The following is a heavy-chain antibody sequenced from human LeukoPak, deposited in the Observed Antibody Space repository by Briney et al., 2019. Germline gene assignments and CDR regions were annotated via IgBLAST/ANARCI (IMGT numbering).Heavy chain of an antibody. CDR3: ARRSTVTTFDY. CDR2: IYHSGST. J-gene: IGHJ4*02. V-gene: IGHV4-4*02. CDR1: GGSITSSNW. Sequence: KPSGTLSLTCAVSGGSITSSNWWRWVRQPPGKGLEWIGEIYHSGSTNYNPSLKSRVTMSVDKSKNQFSLKLNSVTAADTAVYYCARRSTVTTFDYWGQGTLVTVSS. D-gene: IGHD4-17*01.